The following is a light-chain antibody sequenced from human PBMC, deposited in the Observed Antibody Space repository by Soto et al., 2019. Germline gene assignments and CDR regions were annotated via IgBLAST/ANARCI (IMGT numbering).Light chain of an antibody. CDR3: QKYNSAPLT. Sequence: DLQRTQSPSTLSSSVGDRVTITCRASQTISSWLAWYQQKPGKAPKLLIYKASTLKSGVPSRFSGSGSGTEFTLTISSLQPEDVAAYYCQKYNSAPLTFGGGTKVDIK. CDR2: KAS. J-gene: IGKJ4*01. V-gene: IGKV1-5*03. CDR1: QTISSW.